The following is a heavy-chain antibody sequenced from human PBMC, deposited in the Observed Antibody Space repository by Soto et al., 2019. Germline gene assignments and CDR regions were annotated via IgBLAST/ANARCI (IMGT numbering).Heavy chain of an antibody. CDR3: AREHSTIFGGSYYYYYGMDV. CDR2: IDPNSGGT. Sequence: ASVKVSCKASGYTFTGYYMHWVRQAPGQGLEWMGWIDPNSGGTNYAQKFQGWVTMTRDTSTSTAYMELSRLRSDDTAVYYCAREHSTIFGGSYYYYYGMDVWGQGTTVTVSS. V-gene: IGHV1-2*04. CDR1: GYTFTGYY. J-gene: IGHJ6*02. D-gene: IGHD3-3*01.